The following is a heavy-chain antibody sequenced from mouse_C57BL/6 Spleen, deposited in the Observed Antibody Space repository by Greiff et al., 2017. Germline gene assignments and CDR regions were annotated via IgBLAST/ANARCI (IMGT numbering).Heavy chain of an antibody. J-gene: IGHJ4*01. Sequence: DVHLVESGGGLVKPGGSLKLSCAASGFTFSSYAMSWVRQTPEKRLEWVATISDGGSYTYYPDNVKGRFTISRDNAKNNLYLQMSHLKSEDTAMYYCARDRYYGSSYYAMDYWGQGTSVTVSS. CDR1: GFTFSSYA. CDR2: ISDGGSYT. V-gene: IGHV5-4*01. CDR3: ARDRYYGSSYYAMDY. D-gene: IGHD1-1*01.